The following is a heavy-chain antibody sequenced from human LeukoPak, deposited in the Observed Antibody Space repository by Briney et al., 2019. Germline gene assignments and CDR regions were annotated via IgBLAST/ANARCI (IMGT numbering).Heavy chain of an antibody. CDR2: IKQDGSEK. D-gene: IGHD3-3*01. CDR1: GFTFSSYW. V-gene: IGHV3-7*01. J-gene: IGHJ4*02. Sequence: GGSLRLSCAASGFTFSSYWMSWVRQAPGKGLEWVANIKQDGSEKYYVDSVKGRFTISRDNAKNTLYLQMNSLRAEDTAVYYCAREYYDFWSGYYVRPDYYFDYWGQGTLVTVSS. CDR3: AREYYDFWSGYYVRPDYYFDY.